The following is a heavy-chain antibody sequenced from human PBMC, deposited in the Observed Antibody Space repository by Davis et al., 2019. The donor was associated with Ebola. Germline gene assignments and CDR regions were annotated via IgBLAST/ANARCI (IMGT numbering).Heavy chain of an antibody. D-gene: IGHD3-10*01. CDR2: IYYSGST. CDR3: ARVGGLPGLFDY. Sequence: MPGGSLRLSCTVSGGSISSYYWSWIRQPPGKGLEWIGYIYYSGSTNYNPSLKSRVTISVDTSKTQFSLKLSSVTAADTAVYYCARVGGLPGLFDYWGQGTLVTVSS. J-gene: IGHJ4*02. V-gene: IGHV4-59*01. CDR1: GGSISSYY.